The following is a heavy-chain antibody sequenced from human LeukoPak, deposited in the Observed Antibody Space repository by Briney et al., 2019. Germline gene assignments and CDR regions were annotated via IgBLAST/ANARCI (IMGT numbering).Heavy chain of an antibody. V-gene: IGHV4-4*07. J-gene: IGHJ4*02. CDR1: GGSISSYY. Sequence: PSETLSLTCTVSGGSISSYYWSWIRQPAGKGLEWIGRIYTSGSTNYNPSLKSRVTISVDTSKNQFSLKLSSVTAADTAVYYCARDSSGYRVYYFDYWGQGTLVTVSS. CDR2: IYTSGST. D-gene: IGHD3-22*01. CDR3: ARDSSGYRVYYFDY.